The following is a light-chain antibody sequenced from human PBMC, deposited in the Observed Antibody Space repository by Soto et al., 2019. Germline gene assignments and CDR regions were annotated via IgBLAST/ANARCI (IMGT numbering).Light chain of an antibody. CDR2: DAS. V-gene: IGKV1-5*01. CDR1: QSISSW. Sequence: DIQMTQSPSTLSASVGDRVTITCRASQSISSWLAWYQQKQGTAPKLLIYDASSLESGVPSRCSGSGSGTEFTLTISSMQPYDFATYYCQQYNSYSPWTFGQGTKVEIK. CDR3: QQYNSYSPWT. J-gene: IGKJ1*01.